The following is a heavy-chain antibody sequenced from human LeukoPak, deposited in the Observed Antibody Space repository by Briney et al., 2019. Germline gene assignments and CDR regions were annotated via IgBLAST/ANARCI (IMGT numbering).Heavy chain of an antibody. CDR2: ISGSGGST. CDR3: VRRYYFDY. Sequence: GGSLRLSCTASGFTFSSFAVSWVRQAPGKGLEWVSTISGSGGSTYYADSVKGRFTISRDNSKNTLYLQMNSLRAEDTAVYYCVRRYYFDYWGQGTLVTVSS. D-gene: IGHD3-16*01. J-gene: IGHJ4*02. V-gene: IGHV3-23*01. CDR1: GFTFSSFA.